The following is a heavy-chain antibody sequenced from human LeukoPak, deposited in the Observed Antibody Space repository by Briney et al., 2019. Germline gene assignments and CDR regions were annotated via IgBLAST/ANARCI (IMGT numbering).Heavy chain of an antibody. D-gene: IGHD5-18*01. Sequence: SETLSLTCTVSGGSISNKYWSWIRQPPGKGLEWIGEINHSGSTNYNPSLKSRVTISVDTSKNQFSLKLSSVTAADTAVYYCARVGYSRDYWGQGTLVTVSS. J-gene: IGHJ4*02. CDR1: GGSISNKY. CDR2: INHSGST. CDR3: ARVGYSRDY. V-gene: IGHV4-34*01.